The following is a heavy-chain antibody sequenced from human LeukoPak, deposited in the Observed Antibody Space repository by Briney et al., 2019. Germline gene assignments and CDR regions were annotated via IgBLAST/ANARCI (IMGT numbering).Heavy chain of an antibody. V-gene: IGHV3-23*01. Sequence: GGSLRLSCAASGFAFSTYAMTWVRQAPEKGLQWVSTISTSGRATYYADSVEGRFTISRDNSKNTLYLQMNSLRADDTAVYYCAKARGSSVYEQFDYWGQGTQVSVSP. CDR2: ISTSGRAT. CDR3: AKARGSSVYEQFDY. D-gene: IGHD5/OR15-5a*01. CDR1: GFAFSTYA. J-gene: IGHJ4*02.